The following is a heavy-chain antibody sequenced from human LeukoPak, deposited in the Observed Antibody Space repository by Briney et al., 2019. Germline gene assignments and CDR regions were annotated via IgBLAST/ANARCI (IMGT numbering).Heavy chain of an antibody. Sequence: PGGSLRLSCAASGFTFSSDAMSWVCQAPGKGLEWVSTITSGGSTYYPDSVKGRITISRDNSKNTLYLQMNSLTADDTAVYYCAKYVVAASTYYFDYWGQGTLVTVSS. CDR2: ITSGGST. CDR1: GFTFSSDA. V-gene: IGHV3-23*01. D-gene: IGHD2-15*01. J-gene: IGHJ4*02. CDR3: AKYVVAASTYYFDY.